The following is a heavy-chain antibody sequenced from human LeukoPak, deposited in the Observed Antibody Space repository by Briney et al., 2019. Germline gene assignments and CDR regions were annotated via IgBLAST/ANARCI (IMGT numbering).Heavy chain of an antibody. D-gene: IGHD6-19*01. Sequence: PGGSLRLSCAGSGFTFSSYNMNWVRQAPGKGLEWVSSISGSSSYIYYADSVKGRFTISRGNAKNSLHLQMNSLRAEDTAVYYCARDRITVAATETSFDYWGQGTLVTVSS. CDR2: ISGSSSYI. J-gene: IGHJ4*02. CDR3: ARDRITVAATETSFDY. V-gene: IGHV3-21*01. CDR1: GFTFSSYN.